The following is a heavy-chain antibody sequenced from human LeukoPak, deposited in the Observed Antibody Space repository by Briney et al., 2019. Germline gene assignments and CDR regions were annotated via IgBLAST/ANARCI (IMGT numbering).Heavy chain of an antibody. CDR3: AREDSIARPFDC. D-gene: IGHD6-6*01. J-gene: IGHJ4*02. CDR2: IRYDGSNK. Sequence: GGSLRLSRAASGFTFSSYGMHWVRQAPGKGLEWVAFIRYDGSNKYYADSVKGRFTISRDNSKNTLYLQMNSLRAEDTAVYYCAREDSIARPFDCWGQGTLVTVSS. CDR1: GFTFSSYG. V-gene: IGHV3-30*02.